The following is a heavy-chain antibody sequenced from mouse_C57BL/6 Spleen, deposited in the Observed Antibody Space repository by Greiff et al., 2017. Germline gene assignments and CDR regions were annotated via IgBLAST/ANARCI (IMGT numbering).Heavy chain of an antibody. CDR3: ARHEDLDYSNFYAMDY. Sequence: QVHVKQSGAELVKPGASVKLSCKASGYTFTEYTIHWVKQRSGQGLEWIGWFYPGSGSIKYNEKFKDKATLTADKSSSTVYMKLSRLTSEDSAVYFCARHEDLDYSNFYAMDYWGQGTSVTVSS. J-gene: IGHJ4*01. CDR2: FYPGSGSI. V-gene: IGHV1-62-2*01. CDR1: GYTFTEYT. D-gene: IGHD2-5*01.